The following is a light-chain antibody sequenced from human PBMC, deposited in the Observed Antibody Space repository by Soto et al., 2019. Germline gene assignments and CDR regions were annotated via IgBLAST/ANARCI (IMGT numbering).Light chain of an antibody. CDR3: QQYENLPT. CDR1: QNIKNY. V-gene: IGKV1-33*01. CDR2: DAS. Sequence: IQMTQSPSSLAASLGDRVTITCQASQNIKNYLNWYQQKPGRAPKLLIYDASNLEAGVPSRLRGSGSGTDFTFTISRLQPEDIATYYCQQYENLPTFGQGTKVDIK. J-gene: IGKJ1*01.